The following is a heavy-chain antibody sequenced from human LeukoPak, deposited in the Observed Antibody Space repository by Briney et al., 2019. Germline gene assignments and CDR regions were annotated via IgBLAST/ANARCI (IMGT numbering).Heavy chain of an antibody. CDR3: SKDRRGYTAMGNLDY. J-gene: IGHJ4*02. V-gene: IGHV3-30*02. Sequence: PGGSLRLSCAASGFTFSSYGMHWVRQAPGKGLEWVAFIRYDGSNKYYADSVKGRFPISRDNSKNTLYLQMNSLRAEDTAVDYCSKDRRGYTAMGNLDYWGQGTLVTVSS. D-gene: IGHD5-18*01. CDR2: IRYDGSNK. CDR1: GFTFSSYG.